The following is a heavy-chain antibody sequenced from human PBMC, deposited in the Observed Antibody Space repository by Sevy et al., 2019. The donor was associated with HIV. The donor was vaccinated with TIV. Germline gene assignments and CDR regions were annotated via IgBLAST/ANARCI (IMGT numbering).Heavy chain of an antibody. J-gene: IGHJ3*02. CDR2: ISYDGSNK. CDR1: GFTFSSYG. CDR3: AREQVVINAPAFDI. D-gene: IGHD3-22*01. Sequence: GGSLRLSCAASGFTFSSYGMHWVRQAPGKGLEWVAVISYDGSNKYYADSVKGRFAISRDNSKNTLYLQMNSLRAEDTAVYYCAREQVVINAPAFDIWGQGTMVTVSS. V-gene: IGHV3-30*03.